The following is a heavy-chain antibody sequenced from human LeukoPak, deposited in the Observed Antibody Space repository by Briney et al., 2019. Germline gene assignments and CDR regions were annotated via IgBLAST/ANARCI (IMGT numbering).Heavy chain of an antibody. Sequence: SETLSLTCAVYGGSFSGYYWGWIRQPPGKGLEWIGEINHSGSTNYNPSLKSRVTISVDTSKNQFSLKLSSVTAADTAVYYCARSYSSSSFDYWGQGTLVTVSS. J-gene: IGHJ4*02. D-gene: IGHD6-6*01. CDR1: GGSFSGYY. V-gene: IGHV4-34*01. CDR3: ARSYSSSSFDY. CDR2: INHSGST.